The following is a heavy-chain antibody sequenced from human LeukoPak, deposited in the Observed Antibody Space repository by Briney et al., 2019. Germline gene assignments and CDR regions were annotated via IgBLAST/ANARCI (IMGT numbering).Heavy chain of an antibody. Sequence: PSETLSLTCTVSGGSISSGGYYWSWIRQPPGKGLEWIGYIYHSGSTYYNPSLKSRVTISVDRSKNQFSLKLSSVTAADTAVYYCARDRWSGSYSNWYFDLWGRGTLVTVSS. CDR2: IYHSGST. V-gene: IGHV4-30-2*01. D-gene: IGHD1-26*01. J-gene: IGHJ2*01. CDR3: ARDRWSGSYSNWYFDL. CDR1: GGSISSGGYY.